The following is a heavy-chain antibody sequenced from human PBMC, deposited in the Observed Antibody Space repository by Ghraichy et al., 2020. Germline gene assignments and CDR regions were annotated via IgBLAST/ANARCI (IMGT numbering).Heavy chain of an antibody. CDR1: GYTFTSYY. V-gene: IGHV1-46*01. D-gene: IGHD6-19*01. J-gene: IGHJ6*02. CDR3: ARDFGIAVAGSTFGYYYYYGMDV. CDR2: INPSGGST. Sequence: ASVKVSCKASGYTFTSYYMHWVRQAPGQGLEWMGIINPSGGSTSYAKKFQGRVTMTRDTSTSTVYMELSSLRSEDTAVYYCARDFGIAVAGSTFGYYYYYGMDVWGQGTTVTVSS.